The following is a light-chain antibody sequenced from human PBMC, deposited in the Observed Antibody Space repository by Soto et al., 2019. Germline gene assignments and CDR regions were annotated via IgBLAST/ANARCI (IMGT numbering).Light chain of an antibody. CDR1: ESISTW. V-gene: IGKV1-5*03. Sequence: IPMTQSPASLSASVGDRVTITGRASESISTWLAWYQQKPGQAPKLLIYGASSLESGVPPRFSGSGSGTDFTLTISSLKPDDFATYYCQHYNSYPQAFGQGTQVDNK. J-gene: IGKJ1*01. CDR3: QHYNSYPQA. CDR2: GAS.